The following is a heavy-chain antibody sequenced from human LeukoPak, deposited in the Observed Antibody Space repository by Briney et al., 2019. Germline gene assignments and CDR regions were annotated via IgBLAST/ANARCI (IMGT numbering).Heavy chain of an antibody. J-gene: IGHJ4*02. Sequence: GGSLRLSCAASGFTFTNAYMNWVRQAPGKGLEWVAVISHDGGNKYYADSVKGRFTISRDNSKNTLYLQMNSLRAEDTAVYYCARVVVSSSSDYFDYWGQGTLVTVSS. CDR2: ISHDGGNK. CDR1: GFTFTNAY. V-gene: IGHV3-30*03. D-gene: IGHD6-6*01. CDR3: ARVVVSSSSDYFDY.